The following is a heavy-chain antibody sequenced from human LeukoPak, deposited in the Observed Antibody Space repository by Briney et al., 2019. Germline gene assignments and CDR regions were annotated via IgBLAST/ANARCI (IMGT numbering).Heavy chain of an antibody. J-gene: IGHJ6*02. V-gene: IGHV3-7*03. CDR2: IKQDGSEK. CDR1: GFTFSESW. D-gene: IGHD6-19*01. CDR3: ARELLAVAGTKGYYYGMDV. Sequence: GGSLRLSCVVSGFTFSESWMSWVRQAPGKGLEWVASIKQDGSEKYYVDSVKGRFTISRDNAKNSLYLQMNSLRAEDTAVYYCARELLAVAGTKGYYYGMDVWGQGTTVTVSS.